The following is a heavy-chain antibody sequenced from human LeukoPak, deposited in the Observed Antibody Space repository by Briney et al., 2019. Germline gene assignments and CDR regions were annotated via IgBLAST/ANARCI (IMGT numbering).Heavy chain of an antibody. CDR2: IYYSGST. CDR1: GGSISSYY. D-gene: IGHD4-23*01. J-gene: IGHJ6*03. V-gene: IGHV4-59*01. Sequence: SETLSLTCTVSGGSISSYYWSWIRQPPGKGLEWIGYIYYSGSTNYNPSLKSRVTISVDTSKNQFSLKLSSVTAADTAVYYCAKAGLGWKQNSYWEVWGKGPRSPSP. CDR3: AKAGLGWKQNSYWEV.